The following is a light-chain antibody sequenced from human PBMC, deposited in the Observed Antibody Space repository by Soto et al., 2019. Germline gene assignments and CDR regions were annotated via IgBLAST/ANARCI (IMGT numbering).Light chain of an antibody. CDR3: QQYNNWPRT. J-gene: IGKJ1*01. CDR1: QSVSSN. CDR2: GAS. V-gene: IGKV3-15*01. Sequence: EIVLTQSPGTLSLSKGERATLSCRASQSVSSNLAWYQQIPGQAPRLLIYGASTRATGIPARFSGSGSGTEFTLTISSLQSEDFAVYYCQQYNNWPRTFGEGTKVDIK.